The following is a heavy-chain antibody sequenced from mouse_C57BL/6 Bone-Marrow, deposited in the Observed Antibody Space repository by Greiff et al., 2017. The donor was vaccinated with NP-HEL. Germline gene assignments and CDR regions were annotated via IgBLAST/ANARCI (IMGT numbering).Heavy chain of an antibody. V-gene: IGHV14-4*01. CDR2: IDPENGDT. CDR1: GFNIKDDY. J-gene: IGHJ3*01. Sequence: EVKVEESGAELVRPGASVKLSCTASGFNIKDDYMHWVKQRPEQGLEWIGWIDPENGDTEYASKFQGKATITADTSSNTAYLQLSSLTSEDTAVYYCTTYGYDGFAYWGQGTLVTVSA. D-gene: IGHD2-2*01. CDR3: TTYGYDGFAY.